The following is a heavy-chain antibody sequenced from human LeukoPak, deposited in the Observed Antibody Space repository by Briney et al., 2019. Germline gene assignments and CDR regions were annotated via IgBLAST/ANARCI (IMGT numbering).Heavy chain of an antibody. Sequence: AGSLRLSCAASGFSFSDFYMTWIRQAPGIGLDWVSYISSSSNYTTGAVSVKGRFTISRDNAKKSVYLQMIGLRADDTAVYYCTRSTNYFDHWGRGTLVTVSS. CDR3: TRSTNYFDH. CDR2: ISSSSNYT. J-gene: IGHJ4*02. V-gene: IGHV3-11*03. CDR1: GFSFSDFY. D-gene: IGHD2-8*01.